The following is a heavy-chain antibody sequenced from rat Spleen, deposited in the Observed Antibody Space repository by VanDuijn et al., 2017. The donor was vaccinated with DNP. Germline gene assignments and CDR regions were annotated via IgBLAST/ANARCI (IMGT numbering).Heavy chain of an antibody. D-gene: IGHD1-7*01. Sequence: EVHLQESGPGLVKPSQSLSLTCSVTGYSITSNYWAWIRKFPGNKMEWIGHISYSGTTNYNPSLKSRISITRDTSKNQFFLQFNSVTTEDTATYFWTREEAYIGYDYLYYWGQGVMVTVSS. V-gene: IGHV3-1*01. CDR2: ISYSGTT. CDR3: TREEAYIGYDYLYY. J-gene: IGHJ2*01. CDR1: GYSITSNY.